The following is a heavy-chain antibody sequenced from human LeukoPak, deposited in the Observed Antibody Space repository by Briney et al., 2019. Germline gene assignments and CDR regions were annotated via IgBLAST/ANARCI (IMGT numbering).Heavy chain of an antibody. Sequence: SETLSLTCTVSGGSISSSSYSWGWIRQPPGKGLEWIGYIYYSGSTNYNPSLKSRVTISVDTSKNQFSLKLSSVTAADTAVYYCARGGRDGYNYYWGQGTLVTVSS. CDR2: IYYSGST. J-gene: IGHJ4*02. D-gene: IGHD5-24*01. CDR1: GGSISSSSYS. V-gene: IGHV4-61*05. CDR3: ARGGRDGYNYY.